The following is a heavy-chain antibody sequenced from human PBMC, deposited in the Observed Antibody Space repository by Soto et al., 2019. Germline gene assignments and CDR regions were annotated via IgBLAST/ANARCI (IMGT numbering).Heavy chain of an antibody. CDR3: VSRIPSWVFDY. V-gene: IGHV3-53*01. CDR1: GLSVSDNY. D-gene: IGHD2-21*01. CDR2: MYAGGDT. J-gene: IGHJ4*01. Sequence: GGSLRLSCVASGLSVSDNYMGWVRQAPGRGLEWVSVMYAGGDTHYADSVKGRFTISRDKSENTLYLQMNSLRDEDTGVYFCVSRIPSWVFDYWGLGTLVTVSS.